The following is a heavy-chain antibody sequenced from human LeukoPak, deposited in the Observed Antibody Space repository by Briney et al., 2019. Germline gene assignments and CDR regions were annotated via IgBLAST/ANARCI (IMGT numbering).Heavy chain of an antibody. CDR2: MRGGGGAR. V-gene: IGHV3-23*01. CDR1: GFTFSSDA. D-gene: IGHD1-1*01. Sequence: GGSLRLSCAVSGFTFSSDAMTWVGEAAGKGVGWFSGMRGGGGARYYAESGKGRFGIPSEISRQTMSLQISSLRGEAQAGYYCSKESTTVPGAWGYFDYWGQGTLVTVSS. CDR3: SKESTTVPGAWGYFDY. J-gene: IGHJ4*02.